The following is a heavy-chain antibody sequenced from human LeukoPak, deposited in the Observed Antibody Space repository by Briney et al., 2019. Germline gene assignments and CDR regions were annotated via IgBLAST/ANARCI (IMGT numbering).Heavy chain of an antibody. V-gene: IGHV3-7*01. CDR3: ARDSSGWSDEIDY. CDR2: IKQDGSEK. D-gene: IGHD6-19*01. CDR1: GFTFSSYW. Sequence: QPGGSLRLSCTASGFTFSSYWMSWVRQAPGKGLEWVANIKQDGSEKYYVDSVKGRFTISRDNAKNSLYLQMNSLRAEDTAVYYCARDSSGWSDEIDYWGQGTLVTVSS. J-gene: IGHJ4*02.